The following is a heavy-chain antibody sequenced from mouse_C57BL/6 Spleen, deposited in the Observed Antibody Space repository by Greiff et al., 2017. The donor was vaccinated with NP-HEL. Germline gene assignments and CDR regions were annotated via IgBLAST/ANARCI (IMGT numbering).Heavy chain of an antibody. D-gene: IGHD1-1*01. CDR1: GFNIKDYY. CDR3: ARITTVVADYYAMDY. J-gene: IGHJ4*01. Sequence: VQLKESGAELVKPGASVKLSCTASGFNIKDYYMHWVKQRTEQGLEWIGRIDPEDGETKYAPKFQGKATITADTSSNTAYLQLSSLTSEDTAVYYCARITTVVADYYAMDYWGQGTSVTVSS. CDR2: IDPEDGET. V-gene: IGHV14-2*01.